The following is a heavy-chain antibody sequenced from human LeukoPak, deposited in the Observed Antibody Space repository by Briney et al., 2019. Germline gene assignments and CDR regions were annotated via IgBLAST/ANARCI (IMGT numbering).Heavy chain of an antibody. CDR2: ISPPGSDI. D-gene: IGHD1-1*01. V-gene: IGHV3-11*04. Sequence: GGSLRLSCAASGFTLSDSYMTWLRQAPGKGPEWLTYISPPGSDISYADPVKGRFTVSRDNAKNSLFLQMNSLTVEDTAVYYCARWARVPGYWGQGTLVTVSS. J-gene: IGHJ4*02. CDR3: ARWARVPGY. CDR1: GFTLSDSY.